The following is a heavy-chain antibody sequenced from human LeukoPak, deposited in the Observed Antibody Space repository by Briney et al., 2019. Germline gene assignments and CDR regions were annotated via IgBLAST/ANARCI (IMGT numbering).Heavy chain of an antibody. CDR1: GYTFTSYD. Sequence: ASVKVSCKASGYTFTSYDINWVRQATGQGLEWMGWINPNSGGTNYAQKFQGRVTMTRDTSISTAYMELSRLRSDDTAVYYCAALLRFLPHWGQGTLVTVSS. D-gene: IGHD3-3*01. CDR2: INPNSGGT. V-gene: IGHV1-2*02. CDR3: AALLRFLPH. J-gene: IGHJ4*02.